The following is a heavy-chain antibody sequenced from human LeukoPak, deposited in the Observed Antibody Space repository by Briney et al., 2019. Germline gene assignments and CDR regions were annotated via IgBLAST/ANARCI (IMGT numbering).Heavy chain of an antibody. CDR2: IIPIFGTT. J-gene: IGHJ6*04. CDR3: ASPPRYNAYERRYGMDV. Sequence: GASVKVSCKASGGTFISYAISWVRQAPGQGLEWLGGIIPIFGTTDYAQKFQGRVTITADKSTSTAYMELSSLRSEDTAMYYCASPPRYNAYERRYGMDVWGKGTTVIVSS. V-gene: IGHV1-69*06. D-gene: IGHD5-12*01. CDR1: GGTFISYA.